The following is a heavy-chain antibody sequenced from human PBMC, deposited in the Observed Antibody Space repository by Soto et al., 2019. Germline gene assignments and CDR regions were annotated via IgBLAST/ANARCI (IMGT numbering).Heavy chain of an antibody. CDR2: ISKDGSVI. CDR1: GFTFSRFA. CDR3: ARSRSGAVPDSLGF. V-gene: IGHV3-30*04. J-gene: IGHJ4*02. D-gene: IGHD3-10*01. Sequence: GGSLRLSCAASGFTFSRFAIHWVRQAPGKGLEWVAVISKDGSVIYYADSVKGRFTISRDNSKSSLFLQVNSLTSEDTAVYHCARSRSGAVPDSLGFWGQGTLVTVSS.